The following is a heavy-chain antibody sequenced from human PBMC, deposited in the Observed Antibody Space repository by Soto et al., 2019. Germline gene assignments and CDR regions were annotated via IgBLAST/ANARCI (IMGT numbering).Heavy chain of an antibody. CDR1: GGSIISYY. V-gene: IGHV4-59*08. Sequence: SETLSLTCTVSGGSIISYYWNWIRQPPGKGLEWIGNMYYSGSTNYGPSLESRVTISVDTSKNQFSLKLSSATAADTAVYYCARSSLVGPTRDAFDIWGQGTMVT. CDR3: ARSSLVGPTRDAFDI. D-gene: IGHD1-26*01. J-gene: IGHJ3*02. CDR2: MYYSGST.